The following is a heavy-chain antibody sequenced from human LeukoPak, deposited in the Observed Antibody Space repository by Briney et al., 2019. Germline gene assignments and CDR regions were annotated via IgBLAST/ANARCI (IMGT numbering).Heavy chain of an antibody. J-gene: IGHJ4*02. CDR2: ISSSSSYI. D-gene: IGHD5-12*01. V-gene: IGHV3-21*01. CDR1: GFTFSSYS. Sequence: PGGSLRHSCAASGFTFSSYSMNWVRQAPGKGLEWVSSISSSSSYIYYADSVKGRFTISRDNAKNSLYLQMNSLRAEDTAVYYCAREAGYSGYALDYWGQGTLVTVSS. CDR3: AREAGYSGYALDY.